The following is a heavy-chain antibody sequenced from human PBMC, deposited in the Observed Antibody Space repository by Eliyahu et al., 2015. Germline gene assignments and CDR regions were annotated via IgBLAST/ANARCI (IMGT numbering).Heavy chain of an antibody. V-gene: IGHV2-5*02. J-gene: IGHJ4*02. CDR2: IYWDDDK. Sequence: QITLKESGPTLVKPTQTLTLTCSFSGFSLSTXRVGVGWIRQPPGKALEWLALIYWDDDKRHSPSLKSRLTVTKDTSKHQVFLTMTNMDPVDTATYYCAHYIVAGHPFGYWGQGTLVTVSS. CDR3: AHYIVAGHPFGY. CDR1: GFSLSTXRVG. D-gene: IGHD5-12*01.